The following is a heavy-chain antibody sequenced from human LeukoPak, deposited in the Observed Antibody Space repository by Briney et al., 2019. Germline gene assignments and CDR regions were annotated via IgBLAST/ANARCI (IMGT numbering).Heavy chain of an antibody. CDR2: IYSGGST. V-gene: IGHV3-66*01. J-gene: IGHJ6*02. CDR1: GFTVSSNY. Sequence: PGGSLRLSCAASGFTVSSNYMSWVRQAPGKGLEWVSVIYSGGSTYYADSVKGRFTIPRDNSKNTLYLQMNSLRAEDTAVYYCARDLYYGSGSYSDYGMDVWGQGTTVTVSS. D-gene: IGHD3-10*01. CDR3: ARDLYYGSGSYSDYGMDV.